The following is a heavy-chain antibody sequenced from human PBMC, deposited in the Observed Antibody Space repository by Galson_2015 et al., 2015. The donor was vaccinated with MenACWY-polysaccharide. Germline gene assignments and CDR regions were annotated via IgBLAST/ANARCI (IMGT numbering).Heavy chain of an antibody. CDR3: AGGGISRAPQFDF. CDR1: GFTFSNAW. J-gene: IGHJ4*02. V-gene: IGHV3-15*01. D-gene: IGHD3-16*01. Sequence: SLRLSCAASGFTFSNAWMSLVRQAPGKGLEWVGRIKSKTDGGTTDYAAPVKGRFTISRDDSKNTVYLQMNSLKTEDTDVYYCAGGGISRAPQFDFWGQGTLVTVSS. CDR2: IKSKTDGGTT.